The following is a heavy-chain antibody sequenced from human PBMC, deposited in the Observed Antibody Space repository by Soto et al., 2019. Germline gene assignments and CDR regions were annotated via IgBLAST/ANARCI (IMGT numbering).Heavy chain of an antibody. J-gene: IGHJ6*02. D-gene: IGHD3-3*01. CDR2: IIPIFGTA. CDR1: GGTFRSYA. CDR3: ARDDYDFWSGYTTYYYYGMDV. V-gene: IGHV1-69*13. Sequence: SVKVSCKASGGTFRSYAISWVRQAPGQGLEWMGGIIPIFGTANYAQKFQGRVTITADESTSTAYMELSSLRSEDTAVHYCARDDYDFWSGYTTYYYYGMDVWGQGTTVTVSS.